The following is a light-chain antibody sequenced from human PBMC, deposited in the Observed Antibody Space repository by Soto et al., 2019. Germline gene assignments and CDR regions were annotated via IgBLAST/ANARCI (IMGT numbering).Light chain of an antibody. Sequence: IQMTQSPSTLSASVGDRVTITCRASQSIDDWLAWCQQKPGKAPNLLIYKASSLESGVPSRFSGSGSGTEFTLTISSLQPDDFATYYCQQYSNYPYTFGQGTKLEIK. CDR2: KAS. V-gene: IGKV1-5*03. J-gene: IGKJ2*01. CDR3: QQYSNYPYT. CDR1: QSIDDW.